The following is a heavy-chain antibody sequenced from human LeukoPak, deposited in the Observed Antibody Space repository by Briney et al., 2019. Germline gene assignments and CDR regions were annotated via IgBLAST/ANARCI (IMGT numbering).Heavy chain of an antibody. CDR2: IIPIFSTA. J-gene: IGHJ6*03. CDR3: ARGADLPYYMDV. V-gene: IGHV1-69*01. CDR1: GGTFSSYS. Sequence: SVKVPCKASGGTFSSYSISWVRQAPGKGLEWMGGIIPIFSTANYAQKFQGRVTITADESTSTAYMELSSLRSEDTAVYYCARGADLPYYMDVWGKGTTVTVSS.